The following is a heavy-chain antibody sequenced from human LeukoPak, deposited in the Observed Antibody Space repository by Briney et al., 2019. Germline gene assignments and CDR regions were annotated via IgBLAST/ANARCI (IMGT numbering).Heavy chain of an antibody. D-gene: IGHD2/OR15-2a*01. CDR1: GGSISSGGYS. CDR3: ARSELNSINRNGYFDY. Sequence: PSETLSLTCAVSGGSISSGGYSWSWIRQPPGKGLEWIGYIYHSGSTYYNPSLKSRDTISVDRSKNQFSLKLSSVTAADTAVYYCARSELNSINRNGYFDYWGQGTLVTVSS. V-gene: IGHV4-30-2*01. CDR2: IYHSGST. J-gene: IGHJ4*02.